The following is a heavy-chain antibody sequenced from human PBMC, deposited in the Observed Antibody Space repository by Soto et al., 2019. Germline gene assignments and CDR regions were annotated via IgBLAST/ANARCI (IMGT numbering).Heavy chain of an antibody. V-gene: IGHV4-61*08. CDR1: GGSISSGGYY. Sequence: SETLSLTCTVSGGSISSGGYYWSWIRQHPGKGLEWIGYIYYSGSTNYNPSLKSRVTISVDTSKNQFSLKLSSVTAADTAVYYCARRSIAVAGVPYYFDYWGQGTLVTVSS. D-gene: IGHD6-19*01. CDR3: ARRSIAVAGVPYYFDY. J-gene: IGHJ4*02. CDR2: IYYSGST.